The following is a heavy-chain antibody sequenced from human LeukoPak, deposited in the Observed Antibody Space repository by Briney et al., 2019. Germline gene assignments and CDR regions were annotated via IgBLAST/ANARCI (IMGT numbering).Heavy chain of an antibody. CDR2: ISGSDGSA. Sequence: GGSLRLSCSASGFTFSSYAMSWVRQAPGKGLEWVSIISGSDGSAYYADSVKGRFTISRDNSKNTLYLQMNSLRAEDTAVYYCAKRRGLELLYYYYMDVWGEGTTVTVSS. V-gene: IGHV3-23*01. CDR3: AKRRGLELLYYYYMDV. CDR1: GFTFSSYA. D-gene: IGHD1-7*01. J-gene: IGHJ6*03.